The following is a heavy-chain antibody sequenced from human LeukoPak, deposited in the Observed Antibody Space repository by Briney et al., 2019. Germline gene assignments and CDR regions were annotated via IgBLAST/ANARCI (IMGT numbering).Heavy chain of an antibody. D-gene: IGHD6-13*01. J-gene: IGHJ5*02. CDR2: ISSSSSYI. CDR1: GFTFSSYS. V-gene: IGHV3-21*01. CDR3: ARDVRAAAAPA. Sequence: GGSLRLSCAASGFTFSSYSMNWVRQAPGKGLEWVSSISSSSSYIYYADSVKGRFTISRDNAKNSLYLQMNSLRAEDTAVYYCARDVRAAAAPAWGQGTLVTVSS.